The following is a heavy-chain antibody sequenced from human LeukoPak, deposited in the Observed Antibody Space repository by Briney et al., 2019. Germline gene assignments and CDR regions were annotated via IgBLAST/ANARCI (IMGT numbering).Heavy chain of an antibody. CDR1: EFAFGNFY. CDR2: IDGRSTAI. D-gene: IGHD3-10*01. J-gene: IGHJ4*02. CDR3: ASPRWFGESELDS. Sequence: GGSLRLSCTASEFAFGNFYMSWIRQAPGKGLEWVAYIDGRSTAILYADSVRGRFTISRDNSKNSLYLQMNSLRADDTAVYYCASPRWFGESELDSWGQGTLVTVSS. V-gene: IGHV3-11*04.